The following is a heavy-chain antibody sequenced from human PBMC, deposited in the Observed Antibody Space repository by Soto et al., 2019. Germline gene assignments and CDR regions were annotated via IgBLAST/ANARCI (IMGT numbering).Heavy chain of an antibody. V-gene: IGHV3-30*18. J-gene: IGHJ3*02. Sequence: GGSLRLSCVASGFTFSNFGMHWVRQAPGKGLEWVALISYDGGNKYYADSVKGRFTISRDKSKNTLYLQMSSLRAEDTAVYYCAKDKLSSTDAFDSWGQGTMVTVSS. CDR2: ISYDGGNK. CDR1: GFTFSNFG. CDR3: AKDKLSSTDAFDS.